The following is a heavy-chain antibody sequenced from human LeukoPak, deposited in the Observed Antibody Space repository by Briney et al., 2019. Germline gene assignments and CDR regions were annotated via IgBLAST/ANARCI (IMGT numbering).Heavy chain of an antibody. CDR1: GFTFNTYW. CDR2: IYSGGST. Sequence: PGGSLRLSCAASGFTFNTYWMSWVRQAPGKGLEWVSVIYSGGSTYYADSVKGRFTISRDNSKNTLYLQMNSLRAEDTAVYYCARDGELLGDYWGQGTLVTVSS. J-gene: IGHJ4*02. CDR3: ARDGELLGDY. D-gene: IGHD1-26*01. V-gene: IGHV3-53*01.